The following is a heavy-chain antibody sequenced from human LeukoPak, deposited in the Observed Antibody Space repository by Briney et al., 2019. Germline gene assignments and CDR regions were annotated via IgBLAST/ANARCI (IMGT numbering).Heavy chain of an antibody. CDR2: IYPGDSDT. CDR3: AKGTGDTAYYFDF. CDR1: GYSFTSYW. J-gene: IGHJ4*02. D-gene: IGHD7-27*01. Sequence: GESLKISCKGSGYSFTSYWIGWVRQMPGKGLEWMGIIYPGDSDTRYSPSLQGQVTISADKSISTAYLQWSSLKASDTAMYYCAKGTGDTAYYFDFWGQGVLVTVSS. V-gene: IGHV5-51*01.